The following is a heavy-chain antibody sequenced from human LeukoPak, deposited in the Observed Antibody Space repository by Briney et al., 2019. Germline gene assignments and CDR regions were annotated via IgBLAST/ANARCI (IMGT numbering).Heavy chain of an antibody. CDR1: GGTFSSYG. J-gene: IGHJ4*02. CDR3: ARLVVTAIPVLDS. D-gene: IGHD2-21*02. CDR2: IIPILGIA. V-gene: IGHV1-69*04. Sequence: GASVKVSCKASGGTFSSYGISWVRQAPGQGLEWMGRIIPILGIASCAQKFQGRVTITADKSTSTAYMELSSLRSEDSAVYYCARLVVTAIPVLDSWGLGTLVTVSS.